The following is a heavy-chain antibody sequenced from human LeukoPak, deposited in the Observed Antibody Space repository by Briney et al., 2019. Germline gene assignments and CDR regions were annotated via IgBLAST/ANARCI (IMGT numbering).Heavy chain of an antibody. CDR1: GFTFNNYV. V-gene: IGHV3-23*01. J-gene: IGHJ4*02. D-gene: IGHD4-11*01. Sequence: PGGSLRLSCAASGFTFNNYVMSWVRQAPGKGLEWVSGIPGSGSTTYYADSVKGRFTISRDNSKHTLYLQMNSRRAEDTAVYFCAERPTTTTRDFWGQGTLVTVSS. CDR3: AERPTTTTRDF. CDR2: IPGSGSTT.